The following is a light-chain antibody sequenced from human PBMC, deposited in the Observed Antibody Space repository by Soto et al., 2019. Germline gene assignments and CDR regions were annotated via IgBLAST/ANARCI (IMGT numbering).Light chain of an antibody. Sequence: SYELTQPPSASVSPGQTASITCSGDKLGDKFAYWYQQKAGQSPVLVIYQDSKRPSGIPERFSGSNSGNTATLAISGTQAMDEADYYCQAWDSNTAVFGTGTKVTVL. CDR1: KLGDKF. CDR2: QDS. V-gene: IGLV3-1*01. CDR3: QAWDSNTAV. J-gene: IGLJ1*01.